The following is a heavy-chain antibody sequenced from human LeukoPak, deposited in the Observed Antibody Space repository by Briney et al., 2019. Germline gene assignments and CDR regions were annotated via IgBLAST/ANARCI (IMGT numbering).Heavy chain of an antibody. D-gene: IGHD5-12*01. V-gene: IGHV1-69*02. J-gene: IGHJ4*02. Sequence: SVKVSCKVSGYTFTSYYMHWVRQAPGQGLEWMGRIIPILGIANYAQKFQGRVTITADKSTSTAYMELSSLRSEDTAVYYCARGGYSGYDYVSDYWGQGTLVTVSS. CDR3: ARGGYSGYDYVSDY. CDR1: GYTFTSYY. CDR2: IIPILGIA.